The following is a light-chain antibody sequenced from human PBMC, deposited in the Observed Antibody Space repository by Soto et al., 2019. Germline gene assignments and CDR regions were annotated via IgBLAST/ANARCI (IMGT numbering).Light chain of an antibody. CDR3: TSYTSSDTGV. CDR2: DVS. CDR1: SRDVGGYNY. J-gene: IGLJ3*02. V-gene: IGLV2-14*01. Sequence: QSALTLPASVSGSPGQSITITCTGSSRDVGGYNYVSWCQQYPGKAPKLIIYDVSNRPSGVSSRFSGSKSGNTASLTISGLQADDEAYYYCTSYTSSDTGVFGGGTKLTVL.